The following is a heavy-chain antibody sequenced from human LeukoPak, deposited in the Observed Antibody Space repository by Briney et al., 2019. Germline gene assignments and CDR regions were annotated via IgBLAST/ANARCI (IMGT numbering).Heavy chain of an antibody. Sequence: GRSLRLSCAASGFTFSSYGMHWVRQAPGKGLEWVAVISYDGSNKYYADSVKGRFIISRDNSKNTLYLQMNSLRAEDTAVYYCARESIRGYDFWSGYAFDIWGQGTMVTVSS. CDR2: ISYDGSNK. J-gene: IGHJ3*02. V-gene: IGHV3-30*03. CDR1: GFTFSSYG. CDR3: ARESIRGYDFWSGYAFDI. D-gene: IGHD3-3*01.